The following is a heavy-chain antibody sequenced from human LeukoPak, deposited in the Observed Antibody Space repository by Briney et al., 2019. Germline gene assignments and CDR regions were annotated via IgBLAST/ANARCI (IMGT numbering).Heavy chain of an antibody. J-gene: IGHJ5*02. D-gene: IGHD3-16*01. CDR2: ISSGSSFI. V-gene: IGHV3-21*01. CDR3: VRDQGGERWFDP. Sequence: GGSLRLSCAASGFTFGSYAVNWVRQAPGKGLEWVSSISSGSSFIYYADSVKGRFTIARDNAKNSLYLQMNSLRPEDTAIYYCVRDQGGERWFDPWGQGTLVTVSS. CDR1: GFTFGSYA.